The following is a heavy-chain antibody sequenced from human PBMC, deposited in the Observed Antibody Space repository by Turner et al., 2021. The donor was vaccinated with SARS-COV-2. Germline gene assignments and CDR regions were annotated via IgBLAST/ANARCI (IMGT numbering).Heavy chain of an antibody. V-gene: IGHV1-18*01. J-gene: IGHJ4*02. D-gene: IGHD4-17*01. CDR2: ISAYNGYT. CDR3: ARGPSYGDYEY. Sequence: QVQLVQSGAEVRKPGASVKVSCKASGYTFTSYGLSWVRQAPGQVLEWLGWISAYNGYTNFAQKFQGRVTMTTDTSTRTASLELRSLTSDDTAVYYCARGPSYGDYEYWGQGTLITVSS. CDR1: GYTFTSYG.